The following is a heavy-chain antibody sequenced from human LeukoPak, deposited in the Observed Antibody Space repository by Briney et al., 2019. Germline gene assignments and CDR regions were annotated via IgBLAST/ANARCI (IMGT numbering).Heavy chain of an antibody. V-gene: IGHV4-4*02. CDR1: GGSINTDNW. CDR3: AREGDVYVSGWYRGGFDH. D-gene: IGHD6-19*01. J-gene: IGHJ4*02. Sequence: PSETLSLICAVSGGSINTDNWWSWVGQSPGKGLEWIGEIYHGVTTNYAPSLNNRTTISVGKSKNQLSLKLISVTAADTAVYYCAREGDVYVSGWYRGGFDHWGQGILVTVSS. CDR2: IYHGVTT.